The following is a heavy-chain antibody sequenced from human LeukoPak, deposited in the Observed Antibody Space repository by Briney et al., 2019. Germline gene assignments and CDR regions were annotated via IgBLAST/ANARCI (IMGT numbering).Heavy chain of an antibody. CDR2: ISGSGGST. D-gene: IGHD3-22*01. J-gene: IGHJ1*01. CDR1: GFTFSSYA. V-gene: IGHV3-23*01. CDR3: AKEGYDSSGYYYAYFQH. Sequence: GGSLRLSCAASGFTFSSYAMSWVRQAPGKGLEWVSAISGSGGSTYYADSVKGRFTISRDNSKNTLYLQMNSLRAEDTAVYYCAKEGYDSSGYYYAYFQHWGQGTLVTVSS.